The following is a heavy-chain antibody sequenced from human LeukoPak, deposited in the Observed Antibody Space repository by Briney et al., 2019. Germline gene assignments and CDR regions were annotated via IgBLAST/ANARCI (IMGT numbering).Heavy chain of an antibody. CDR2: ISGSSSYI. V-gene: IGHV3-21*01. CDR3: ARSKTVTMVRGVIPRDAFDI. Sequence: GGSLRLSCAASGFTFSSYSMHWVRQAPGKGLEWVSSISGSSSYIYYADSMKGRFTISRDNAKNSLYLQMNSLRAEDTAVYYCARSKTVTMVRGVIPRDAFDIWGQGTMVTVSS. J-gene: IGHJ3*02. D-gene: IGHD3-10*01. CDR1: GFTFSSYS.